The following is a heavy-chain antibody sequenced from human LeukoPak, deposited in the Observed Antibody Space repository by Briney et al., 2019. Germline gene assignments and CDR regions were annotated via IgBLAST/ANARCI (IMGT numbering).Heavy chain of an antibody. CDR2: IYYSGST. CDR1: GGSFSGYY. V-gene: IGHV4-34*01. CDR3: ARLTEFGEDY. Sequence: SETLSLTCAVYGGSFSGYYWSWIRQPPGKGLEWIGSIYYSGSTYYNPSLKSRVTISVDTSKNQFSLKLSSVTAADTAVYYCARLTEFGEDYWGQGTLVTVSS. J-gene: IGHJ4*02. D-gene: IGHD3-10*02.